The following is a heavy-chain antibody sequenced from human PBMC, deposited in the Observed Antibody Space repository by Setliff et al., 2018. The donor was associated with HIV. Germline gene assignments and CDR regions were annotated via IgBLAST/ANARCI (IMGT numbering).Heavy chain of an antibody. CDR2: LYHAGST. J-gene: IGHJ6*02. CDR1: GVSISSHY. CDR3: ARPVSKYFYGMDV. V-gene: IGHV4-59*11. Sequence: SETLSLTCNVSGVSISSHYWSWIRQPPGKGLGWIGTLYHAGSTSYNSSLKSRVTISGDTSKNLFSLKVTSVTAADTAVYYCARPVSKYFYGMDVWGLGTTVTVSS.